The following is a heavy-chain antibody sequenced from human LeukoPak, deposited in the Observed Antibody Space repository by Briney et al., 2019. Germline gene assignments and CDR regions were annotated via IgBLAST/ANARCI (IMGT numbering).Heavy chain of an antibody. CDR1: GFTFSSYA. J-gene: IGHJ1*01. CDR3: AKGHGSSWYGAEYFQH. V-gene: IGHV3-23*01. D-gene: IGHD6-13*01. Sequence: SGGSLRLSCAASGFTFSSYAMSWVRQAPGKGVEWVSHISGSGGSTYYADSVKGRFTISRDNSKNTLYLQKNSLRAEDTAVYYCAKGHGSSWYGAEYFQHWGQGTLVTVSS. CDR2: ISGSGGST.